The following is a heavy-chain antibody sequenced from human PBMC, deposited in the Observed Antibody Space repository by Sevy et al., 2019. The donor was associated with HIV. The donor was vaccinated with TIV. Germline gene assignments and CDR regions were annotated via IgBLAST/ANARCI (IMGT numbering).Heavy chain of an antibody. V-gene: IGHV3-23*01. J-gene: IGHJ5*02. CDR2: ISGSGGST. CDR3: AKDTGFPNWFDP. Sequence: GGSLRLSCAASGFTFSSYAMSWVRQAPGKGLEWVSAISGSGGSTYYADSVKGRFTISRDNTKNTLYLQMNSLRAEDTAVYYCAKDTGFPNWFDPWGQGTLVTVSS. CDR1: GFTFSSYA. D-gene: IGHD2-15*01.